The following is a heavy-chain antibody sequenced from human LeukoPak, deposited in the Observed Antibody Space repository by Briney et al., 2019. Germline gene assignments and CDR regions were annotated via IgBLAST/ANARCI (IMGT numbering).Heavy chain of an antibody. CDR2: MYYDGST. CDR3: ARRSDSGSDDGEDYFDF. Sequence: PSETLSLTCSVSGASIFSTTFYWGWIRQPPGKGLEWIGSMYYDGSTYYNPSLKSRVSISVDTSNNQFSLKLTSVTAADTAVYFCARRSDSGSDDGEDYFDFWGQGTPVTISS. J-gene: IGHJ4*02. V-gene: IGHV4-39*01. CDR1: GASIFSTTFY. D-gene: IGHD1-26*01.